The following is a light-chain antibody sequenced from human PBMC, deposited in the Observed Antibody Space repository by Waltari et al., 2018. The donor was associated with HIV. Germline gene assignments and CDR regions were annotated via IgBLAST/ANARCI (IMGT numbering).Light chain of an antibody. CDR1: QSVLYSSSNDNH. V-gene: IGKV4-1*01. J-gene: IGKJ4*01. CDR2: WES. CDR3: QQYYSSPLT. Sequence: DIVMTQSPDSLAVSLGERATINCKSSQSVLYSSSNDNHLAWFQQKPGQRPVLLISWESTREYGVPDRFSGSGSGTDFTFTISSLQAEDVAIYYCQQYYSSPLTFGAGTKVEIK.